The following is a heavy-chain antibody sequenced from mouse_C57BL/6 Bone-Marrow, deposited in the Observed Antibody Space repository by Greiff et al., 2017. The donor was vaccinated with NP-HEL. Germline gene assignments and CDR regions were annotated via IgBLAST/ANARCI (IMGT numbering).Heavy chain of an antibody. D-gene: IGHD2-4*01. Sequence: EVKLVESGGGLVKPGGSLKLSCAASGFTFSSYAMSWVRQTPEKRLEWVATISDGGSYTYYPDNVKGRFTISRDNAKNNLYLQMSHLKSEDTAMYYCARDRFYYDYDWYFDVWGTGTTVTVSS. CDR1: GFTFSSYA. J-gene: IGHJ1*03. CDR2: ISDGGSYT. V-gene: IGHV5-4*01. CDR3: ARDRFYYDYDWYFDV.